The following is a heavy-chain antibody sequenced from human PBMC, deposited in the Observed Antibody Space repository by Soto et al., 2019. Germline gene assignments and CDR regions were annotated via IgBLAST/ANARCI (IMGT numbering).Heavy chain of an antibody. CDR1: GGSISSGGSY. Sequence: QVQLQESGPGLVKPSQTLSVTCTVSGGSISSGGSYWSWIRQHPGKGLEWIGYIHYSGTTYYNPSLKSRVTISIDTSKKQFSLKLSSVTAADTAVYYSARDRDSYGFHDYWGQGTLVTVSS. D-gene: IGHD5-18*01. J-gene: IGHJ4*02. CDR3: ARDRDSYGFHDY. CDR2: IHYSGTT. V-gene: IGHV4-31*03.